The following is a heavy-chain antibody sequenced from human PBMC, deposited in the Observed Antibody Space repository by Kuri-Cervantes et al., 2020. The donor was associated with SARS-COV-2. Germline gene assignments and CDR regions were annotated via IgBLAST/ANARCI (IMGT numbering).Heavy chain of an antibody. J-gene: IGHJ5*02. Sequence: LRPSCTVSGGSISSVSYYWSWIRQPAGKGLEWIGRIYTSGSTNYNPSLKSRVTISVDTSKNQFSLKLSSVTAADTAVYYCARAAGPAARTSWFDPWGQGTLVTVSS. CDR1: GGSISSVSYY. D-gene: IGHD2-2*01. CDR3: ARAAGPAARTSWFDP. CDR2: IYTSGST. V-gene: IGHV4-61*02.